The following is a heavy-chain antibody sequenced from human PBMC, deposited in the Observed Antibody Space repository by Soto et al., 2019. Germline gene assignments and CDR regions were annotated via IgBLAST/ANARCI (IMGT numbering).Heavy chain of an antibody. D-gene: IGHD3-3*01. CDR2: IKSKTDGGTT. Sequence: GGSLRLSCAASGFTFSSHDMSWVRQAPGKGLEWVGRIKSKTDGGTTDYAAPVKGRFTISRDDSKNTLYLQMNSLKTEDTAVYYCTTGGRGITIFGVVIDYYYMDVWGKGTTVTVSS. J-gene: IGHJ6*03. CDR3: TTGGRGITIFGVVIDYYYMDV. V-gene: IGHV3-15*01. CDR1: GFTFSSHD.